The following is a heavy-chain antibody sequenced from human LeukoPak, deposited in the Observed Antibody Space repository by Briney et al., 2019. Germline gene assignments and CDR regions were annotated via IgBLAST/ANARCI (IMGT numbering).Heavy chain of an antibody. CDR2: IISSGSTI. CDR1: GFTFSDYY. J-gene: IGHJ3*02. Sequence: PGGSLRLSCAASGFTFSDYYMSWIRQAPGKGLEWVSYIISSGSTIYYPDSVKGRFTISRDNAKNSLYLQMKSLRAEDMDVYYCARRVRSFEAFDIWGQGTMVTVSS. D-gene: IGHD3-3*01. CDR3: ARRVRSFEAFDI. V-gene: IGHV3-11*04.